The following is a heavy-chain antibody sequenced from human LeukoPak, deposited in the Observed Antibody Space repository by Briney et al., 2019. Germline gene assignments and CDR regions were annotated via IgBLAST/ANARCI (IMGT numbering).Heavy chain of an antibody. Sequence: VASVKVSCKASGYTFTGYYMHWVRQAPGQGHEWMGRINPNSGGTNYAQKFQGRVTMTRDTSISTAYMELSRLRSDDTVVYYCARARIQLWLLNDYWGQGTLVTVSS. J-gene: IGHJ4*02. CDR1: GYTFTGYY. CDR2: INPNSGGT. D-gene: IGHD5-18*01. CDR3: ARARIQLWLLNDY. V-gene: IGHV1-2*05.